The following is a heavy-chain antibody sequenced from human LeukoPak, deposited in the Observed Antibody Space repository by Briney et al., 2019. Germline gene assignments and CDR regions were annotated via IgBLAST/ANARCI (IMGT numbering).Heavy chain of an antibody. V-gene: IGHV3-48*01. J-gene: IGHJ3*02. Sequence: PGGSLRLSCVASGFALSSHNINWVRQAPGKGLEWVSHISSSGSITYYGDSVKGRITISRDNAKNSVSLYMNSLRAEDSAVYYCARPGITAFDIWGRGTMVTVSS. D-gene: IGHD3-10*01. CDR1: GFALSSHN. CDR2: ISSSGSIT. CDR3: ARPGITAFDI.